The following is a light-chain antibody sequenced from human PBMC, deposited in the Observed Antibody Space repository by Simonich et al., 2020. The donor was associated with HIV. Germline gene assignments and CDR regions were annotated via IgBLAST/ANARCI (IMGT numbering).Light chain of an antibody. J-gene: IGLJ2*01. CDR2: GNT. CDR3: QSYDSSLSGDVV. CDR1: RSNIGADSD. Sequence: QSVLTQPPSVSGAPGQRVTISCTGSRSNIGADSDVHWYQQLPGTAPKLLIYGNTNRPSGVPDRFSGSKSGTSASLAITGLQAEDEANYYCQSYDSSLSGDVVFGGGTKLTVL. V-gene: IGLV1-40*01.